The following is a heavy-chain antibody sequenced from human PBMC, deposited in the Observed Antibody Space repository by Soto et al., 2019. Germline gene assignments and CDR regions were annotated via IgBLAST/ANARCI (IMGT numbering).Heavy chain of an antibody. Sequence: SETLSLTCTVSGGSISSSSWNWIRQAPGKRLEWIGCIFYTGSTNFNPSLESRVAMSLDTSKNQLSLKLSSVTAADTAVYFCVRTFPPAPRVVLSHNWFVPWGPGTLVTVSS. CDR2: IFYTGST. J-gene: IGHJ5*02. D-gene: IGHD2-2*01. CDR1: GGSISSSS. V-gene: IGHV4-59*08. CDR3: VRTFPPAPRVVLSHNWFVP.